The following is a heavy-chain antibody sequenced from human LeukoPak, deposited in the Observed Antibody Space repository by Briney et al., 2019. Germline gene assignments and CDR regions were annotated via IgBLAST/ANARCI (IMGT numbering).Heavy chain of an antibody. Sequence: GGSLRLSCAASGFPFSSYAMSWVRQAPGEGLEWVSCINGGGGSTYYADSVKGRFAISRDNSKNTMYLQMNSLRAEDTAVYYCAKDQDAKFMVRGVFDYWGQGTLVTVSS. D-gene: IGHD3-10*01. V-gene: IGHV3-23*01. CDR3: AKDQDAKFMVRGVFDY. J-gene: IGHJ4*02. CDR2: INGGGGST. CDR1: GFPFSSYA.